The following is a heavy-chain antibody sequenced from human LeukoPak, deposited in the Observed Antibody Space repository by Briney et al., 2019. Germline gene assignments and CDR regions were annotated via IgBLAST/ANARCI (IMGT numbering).Heavy chain of an antibody. J-gene: IGHJ5*02. Sequence: SETLSLTCTVSGGSISSYYWSWIRQPPGKGLEWIGYIYYSGSTNYNPSLKSRVTISVDTSKNQFSLKLSSVTAADTAAYYCARDRDYRFDPWGQGTLVTVSS. V-gene: IGHV4-59*01. CDR2: IYYSGST. D-gene: IGHD4-11*01. CDR1: GGSISSYY. CDR3: ARDRDYRFDP.